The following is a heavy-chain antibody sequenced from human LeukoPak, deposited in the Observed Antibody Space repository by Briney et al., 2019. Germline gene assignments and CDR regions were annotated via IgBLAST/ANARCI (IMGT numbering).Heavy chain of an antibody. CDR3: ARGLAKQDYYYYMDV. D-gene: IGHD6-13*01. J-gene: IGHJ6*03. CDR1: GYTFTSYD. V-gene: IGHV1-8*01. Sequence: ASVKVSCKASGYTFTSYDINWVRQATGHGLEWMGWMNPNSGNTGYAQKFQGRVTMTKNTSISTAYMELSSLRSEDTAVYYCARGLAKQDYYYYMDVWGKGTTVTVSS. CDR2: MNPNSGNT.